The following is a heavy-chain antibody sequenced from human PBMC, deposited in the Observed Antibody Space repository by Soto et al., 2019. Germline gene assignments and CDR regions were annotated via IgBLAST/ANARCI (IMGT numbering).Heavy chain of an antibody. V-gene: IGHV3-23*01. CDR3: AKDWVPYYYGSGTLGNWFDP. J-gene: IGHJ5*02. D-gene: IGHD3-10*01. Sequence: GGSLRLSCAASGFTFSSYAMSWVRQAPGKGLEWVSAISGSGGSTYYADSVKGRFTISRDNSKNTLYLQMNSLRAEDTAVYYCAKDWVPYYYGSGTLGNWFDPWGQGTLVTVS. CDR1: GFTFSSYA. CDR2: ISGSGGST.